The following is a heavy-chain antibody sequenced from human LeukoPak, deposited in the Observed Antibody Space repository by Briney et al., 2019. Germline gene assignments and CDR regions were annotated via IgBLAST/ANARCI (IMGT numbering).Heavy chain of an antibody. CDR2: INADNGDT. CDR1: GYSFTNYA. J-gene: IGHJ4*02. D-gene: IGHD6-6*01. V-gene: IGHV1-3*01. Sequence: ASVNVSCKASGYSFTNYAMHWVRQAPGQGLEWMGWINADNGDTKYSQKFQGRVTITRDTSASTAYMEVSSLRSEDTAVYYCARDVSSSSDYWGQGTLVTVSS. CDR3: ARDVSSSSDY.